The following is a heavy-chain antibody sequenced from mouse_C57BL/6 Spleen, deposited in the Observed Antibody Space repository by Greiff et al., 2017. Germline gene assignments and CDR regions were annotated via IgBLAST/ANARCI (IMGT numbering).Heavy chain of an antibody. V-gene: IGHV5-17*01. CDR3: ARGNYGYAMDY. CDR1: GFTFSDYG. CDR2: ISSGSSTI. J-gene: IGHJ4*01. D-gene: IGHD2-1*01. Sequence: EVQVVESGGGLVKPGGSLKLSCAASGFTFSDYGMHWVRQAPEKGLEWVAYISSGSSTIYYADTVKGRFPISRDNAKNTLFLQMTSLRSEDTAMYYCARGNYGYAMDYWGQGTSVTVSS.